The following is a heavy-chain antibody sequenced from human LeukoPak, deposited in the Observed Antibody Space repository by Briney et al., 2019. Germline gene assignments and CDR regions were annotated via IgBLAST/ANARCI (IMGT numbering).Heavy chain of an antibody. CDR3: ARQADVPSSIGYFDF. Sequence: SETLSLTCAVSDYSISNAYYWGWIRQPPGKGLAWIGSISHGGSTHYNASLKSRVTISLEASKNQFSLRLSSVTAADTAVYYCARQADVPSSIGYFDFWGQGAPVTVSS. J-gene: IGHJ4*02. CDR1: DYSISNAYY. CDR2: ISHGGST. V-gene: IGHV4-38-2*01. D-gene: IGHD2/OR15-2a*01.